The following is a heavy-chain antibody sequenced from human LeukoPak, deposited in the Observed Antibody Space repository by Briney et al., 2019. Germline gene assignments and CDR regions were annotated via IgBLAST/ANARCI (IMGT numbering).Heavy chain of an antibody. CDR3: ARAKEYYYDSSGAPYDY. V-gene: IGHV1-46*01. CDR1: GYTFTSYY. D-gene: IGHD3-22*01. CDR2: INPSGGST. Sequence: ASVKVSCKASGYTFTSYYMHWVRQAPGQGLEWMGIINPSGGSTSYAQKFQGRVTMTRDTSTSTVYMELSSLRSEDTAVYYCARAKEYYYDSSGAPYDYWGQGTLVTVSS. J-gene: IGHJ4*02.